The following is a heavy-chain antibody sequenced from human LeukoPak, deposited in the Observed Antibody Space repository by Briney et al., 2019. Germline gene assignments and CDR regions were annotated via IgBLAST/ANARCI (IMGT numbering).Heavy chain of an antibody. CDR3: ARDLNGGPFDY. J-gene: IGHJ4*02. V-gene: IGHV3-21*01. CDR1: GFTFSRYS. CDR2: ISSSSSYI. Sequence: PGGSLRLSCTASGFTFSRYSMNWVRQAPGTALEWVSSISSSSSYIHYADAVKGRFTISRDNAKNSLYLQMNSLRAEDTAVYYCARDLNGGPFDYWGQGTLVTVSS. D-gene: IGHD4-23*01.